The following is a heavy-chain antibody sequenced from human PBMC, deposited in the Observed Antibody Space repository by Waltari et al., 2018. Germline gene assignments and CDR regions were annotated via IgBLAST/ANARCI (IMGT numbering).Heavy chain of an antibody. J-gene: IGHJ4*02. CDR2: IYTSGST. CDR1: GGSISSGSYY. Sequence: QVQLQESGPGLVKPSQTLSLTCTVSGGSISSGSYYWSWIRQPAGKGLEWIGCIYTSGSTNYNPSLKSRVTISVDTSKNQFSLKLSSVTAADTAVYYCARVRDSGWPYYFDYWGQGTLVIVSS. D-gene: IGHD6-19*01. V-gene: IGHV4-61*02. CDR3: ARVRDSGWPYYFDY.